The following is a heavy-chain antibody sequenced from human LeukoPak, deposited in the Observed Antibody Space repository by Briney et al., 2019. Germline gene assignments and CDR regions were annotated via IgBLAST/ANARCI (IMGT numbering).Heavy chain of an antibody. D-gene: IGHD3-22*01. CDR2: IYYSGST. Sequence: TLSLTCTVSGGSISSGGYYWSWIRQHPGKGLEWIGYIYYSGSTYYNPSLKSRVTISVDTSKNQFSLKLSSVTAADTAVYYYASFYYDSSGSHFDYWGQGTLVTVSS. V-gene: IGHV4-31*03. J-gene: IGHJ4*02. CDR1: GGSISSGGYY. CDR3: ASFYYDSSGSHFDY.